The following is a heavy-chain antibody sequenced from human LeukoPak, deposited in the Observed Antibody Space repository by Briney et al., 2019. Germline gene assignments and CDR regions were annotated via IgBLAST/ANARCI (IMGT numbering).Heavy chain of an antibody. V-gene: IGHV3-33*06. Sequence: GGSLRLSCAASGFTFSSYGMHWVRQAPGKGLEWVAVIWYDGSNKYYADSVKGPFTISRDNSKNTLYLQMNSLRAEDTAVYYCAKETYGGAFDYWGQGTLVTVSS. CDR1: GFTFSSYG. J-gene: IGHJ4*02. CDR3: AKETYGGAFDY. D-gene: IGHD2-8*01. CDR2: IWYDGSNK.